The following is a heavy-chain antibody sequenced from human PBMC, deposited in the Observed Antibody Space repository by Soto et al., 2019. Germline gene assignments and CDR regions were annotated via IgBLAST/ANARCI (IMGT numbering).Heavy chain of an antibody. CDR2: ISSSGSTI. Sequence: ESGGGLVQPGGSLRLSCAASGFTFSSYEMNWVRQAPGKGLEWVSYISSSGSTIYYADSVKGRFTISRDNAKNSLYLQMNSLRAEDTAVYYCAREGRAGHFDYWGQGTLVTVSS. V-gene: IGHV3-48*03. CDR3: AREGRAGHFDY. J-gene: IGHJ4*02. CDR1: GFTFSSYE. D-gene: IGHD6-13*01.